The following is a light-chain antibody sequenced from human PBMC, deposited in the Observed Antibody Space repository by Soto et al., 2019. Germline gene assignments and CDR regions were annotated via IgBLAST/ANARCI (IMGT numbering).Light chain of an antibody. Sequence: EVVLTQSPGTLSLSPGEIATLSFSASQSVSSSYLAWYQQKPGQAPRLLIYGASSRATGIPDRFSGGGSGTDFTLTISRLEPEDFAVYYCQHYGSSPPITFGQGTRLEIK. CDR2: GAS. J-gene: IGKJ5*01. CDR3: QHYGSSPPIT. CDR1: QSVSSSY. V-gene: IGKV3-20*01.